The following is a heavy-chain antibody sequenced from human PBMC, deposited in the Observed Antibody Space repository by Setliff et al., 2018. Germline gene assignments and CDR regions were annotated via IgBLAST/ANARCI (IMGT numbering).Heavy chain of an antibody. J-gene: IGHJ4*02. V-gene: IGHV4-61*08. CDR1: GGSISSGVYY. CDR2: VYYSGTA. D-gene: IGHD5-12*01. CDR3: ARGGTFRYFDF. Sequence: PSETLSLTCNVSGGSISSGVYYWSWIRQPPGKGLEFIGYVYYSGTANYSPSLRSRLTISVDTSKNQFSLKLRSVTAADTAVYYCARGGTFRYFDFWGQGAPVTVSS.